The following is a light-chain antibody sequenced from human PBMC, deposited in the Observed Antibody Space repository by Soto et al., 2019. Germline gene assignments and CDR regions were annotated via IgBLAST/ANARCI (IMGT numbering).Light chain of an antibody. CDR3: SSNTRSSTLYV. J-gene: IGLJ1*01. Sequence: SVPTQPAAVACSPTQSISISFTGANSDAVGYTYVSWYQPHPVKAPKLMIYEVNNRPSGISHRFSRSKSVITPSRPSSGLQAEDEADYYCSSNTRSSTLYVCGTGAKVTV. CDR2: EVN. CDR1: NSDAVGYTY. V-gene: IGLV2-14*01.